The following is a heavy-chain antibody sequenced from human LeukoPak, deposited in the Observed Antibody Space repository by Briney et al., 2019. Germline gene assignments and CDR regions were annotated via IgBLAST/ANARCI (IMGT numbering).Heavy chain of an antibody. J-gene: IGHJ4*02. D-gene: IGHD5-12*01. V-gene: IGHV4-4*02. Sequence: ASETLSLTCDVSGGSISSDYWWSWVRQSPGQGLEWIGEIYHSGSTNYNPSLKSRVTISVDNSKNQFSLKLSSVTAADTAVYYCARDLSGYSGYNSAFWGQGTLVTVSS. CDR2: IYHSGST. CDR1: GGSISSDYW. CDR3: ARDLSGYSGYNSAF.